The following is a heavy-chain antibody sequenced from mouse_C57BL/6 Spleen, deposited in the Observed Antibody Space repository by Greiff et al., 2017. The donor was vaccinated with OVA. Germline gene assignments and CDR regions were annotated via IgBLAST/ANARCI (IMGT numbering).Heavy chain of an antibody. V-gene: IGHV5-17*01. D-gene: IGHD2-4*01. Sequence: EVQLVESGGGLVKPGGSLKLSCAASGFTFSDYGMHWVRQAPEKGLEWVAYISSGSSTIYYADTVKGRFTISRDNAKNTLFLQMTSLRSEDTAMYYCAREDYDGGDYAMDYWGQGTSVTVSS. CDR1: GFTFSDYG. CDR2: ISSGSSTI. CDR3: AREDYDGGDYAMDY. J-gene: IGHJ4*01.